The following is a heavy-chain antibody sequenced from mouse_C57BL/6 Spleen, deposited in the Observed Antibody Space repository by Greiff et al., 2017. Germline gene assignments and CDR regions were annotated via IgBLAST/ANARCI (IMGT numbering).Heavy chain of an antibody. D-gene: IGHD2-5*01. Sequence: VQLKESGEGLVKPGGSLKLSCAASGFTFSSYAMSWVRQTPEKRLEWVAYISSGGDYIYYADTVKGRFTISRDNARNTLYLQMSSLKSEDTAMYYCTRDYYSNYHAMDYWGQGTSVTVSS. J-gene: IGHJ4*01. CDR1: GFTFSSYA. V-gene: IGHV5-9-1*02. CDR2: ISSGGDYI. CDR3: TRDYYSNYHAMDY.